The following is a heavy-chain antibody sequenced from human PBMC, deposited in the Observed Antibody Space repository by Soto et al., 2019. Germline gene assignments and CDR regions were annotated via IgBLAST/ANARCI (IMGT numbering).Heavy chain of an antibody. CDR1: GGTFSSYA. V-gene: IGHV1-69*13. Sequence: GGSVKVSFKASGGTFSSYAISWVRQAPGQGLEWMGGIIPIFGTANYAQKFQGRVTITADESTSTAYMELRSLRSEDTAVYYCAREYSGYDSDYHYGMDVWGQGTTVTVSS. D-gene: IGHD5-12*01. J-gene: IGHJ6*01. CDR3: AREYSGYDSDYHYGMDV. CDR2: IIPIFGTA.